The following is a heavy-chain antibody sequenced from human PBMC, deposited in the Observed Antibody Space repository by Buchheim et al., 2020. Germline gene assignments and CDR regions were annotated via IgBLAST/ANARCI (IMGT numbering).Heavy chain of an antibody. CDR2: IRNKAYRYTT. J-gene: IGHJ4*02. CDR1: GFSFSTYP. CDR3: AKLFVTSDWYWDY. V-gene: IGHV3-72*01. D-gene: IGHD6-19*01. Sequence: EVQLLESGGGLVQPGGSLRLSCAASGFSFSTYPMAWVRQAPGKGLEWVGRIRNKAYRYTTEYGASVKGRFTISRDESKNSVYLQMNSLKTEDTAVYYCAKLFVTSDWYWDYWGQGTL.